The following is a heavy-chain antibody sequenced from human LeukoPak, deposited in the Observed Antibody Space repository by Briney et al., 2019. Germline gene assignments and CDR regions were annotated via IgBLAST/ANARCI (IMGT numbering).Heavy chain of an antibody. CDR3: ARGGLVGAYFDY. J-gene: IGHJ4*02. CDR2: ISYSRST. Sequence: PSETLSLTCTVSGGSITSYYWSWIRQPPGKGLEWIGYISYSRSTNYNPSLKSRVTISVDTSKNQFSLKLSSVTAADTAVYYCARGGLVGAYFDYWGQGTLVTVSS. V-gene: IGHV4-59*01. CDR1: GGSITSYY. D-gene: IGHD1-26*01.